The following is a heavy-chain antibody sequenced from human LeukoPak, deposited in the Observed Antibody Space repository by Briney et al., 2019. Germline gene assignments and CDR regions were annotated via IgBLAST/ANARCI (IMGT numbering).Heavy chain of an antibody. V-gene: IGHV1-2*02. J-gene: IGHJ4*02. CDR1: GYTFTGYY. CDR2: INPNSGGT. Sequence: ASVKDSCKASGYTFTGYYMHWVRQAPGQGLGWMGWINPNSGGTNYAQKFQGRVTMTRDTSISTAYMELSRLRSDDTAVYYCARECWGATTRLYYFDYWGQGTLVTVSS. CDR3: ARECWGATTRLYYFDY. D-gene: IGHD1-26*01.